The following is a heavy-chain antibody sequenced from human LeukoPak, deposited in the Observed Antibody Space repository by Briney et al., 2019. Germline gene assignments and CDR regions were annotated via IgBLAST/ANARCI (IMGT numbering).Heavy chain of an antibody. V-gene: IGHV3-23*01. J-gene: IGHJ4*02. D-gene: IGHD4-23*01. CDR2: ISGSGGST. Sequence: GGSLRLSCAASGFTFSSYAMSWVRQAPGKGLEWVSAISGSGGSTYYADSVKGRFTISRDNSKDTLYLQMNSLRAEDMAVYYCAKAGMKTVVTPDYWGQGTLVTVSS. CDR3: AKAGMKTVVTPDY. CDR1: GFTFSSYA.